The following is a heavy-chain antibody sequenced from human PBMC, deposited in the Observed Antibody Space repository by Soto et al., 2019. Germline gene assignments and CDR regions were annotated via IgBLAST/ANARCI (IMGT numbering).Heavy chain of an antibody. D-gene: IGHD3-22*01. CDR3: ASDSSGYLRTDY. CDR2: VRTRPHNYAT. Sequence: EVQLVESGGGLVQPGGSLQLSCKASGFTFTASAIHWVRQAPGKGLEWFGRVRTRPHNYATGYAASVKGRFTTSRDDSKNMAYLQMSSLDTEDTAVYFCASDSSGYLRTDYWGQGTLVTVSS. CDR1: GFTFTASA. J-gene: IGHJ4*02. V-gene: IGHV3-73*01.